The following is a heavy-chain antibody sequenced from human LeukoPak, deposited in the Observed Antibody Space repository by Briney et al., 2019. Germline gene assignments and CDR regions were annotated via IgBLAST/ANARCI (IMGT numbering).Heavy chain of an antibody. Sequence: GASVKVSCKASGYNFNTFGVTWVRQAPGQGLEWMGWITAYNGNTHYEQKFQGRVTMTTDTSTDTAYMELRSLRSDDTALYYCAGEKGGRGYQSTVHFDYWGQGTLVTVSS. CDR2: ITAYNGNT. V-gene: IGHV1-18*01. CDR3: AGEKGGRGYQSTVHFDY. CDR1: GYNFNTFG. D-gene: IGHD5-18*01. J-gene: IGHJ4*02.